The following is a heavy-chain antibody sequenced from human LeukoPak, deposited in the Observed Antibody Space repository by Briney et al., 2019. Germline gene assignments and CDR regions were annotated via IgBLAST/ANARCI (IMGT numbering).Heavy chain of an antibody. J-gene: IGHJ4*02. CDR3: ARGRKGGEIVYCSSTSCHRTYYFDY. D-gene: IGHD2-2*01. CDR1: GGSFSSYY. CDR2: IHFSGST. Sequence: PSETLSLTCAVYGGSFSSYYWSWIRQPPGKGLEWIGYIHFSGSTNYNPSLKSRVTISVDTSKNQFSLKLSSVTAADTAVYYCARGRKGGEIVYCSSTSCHRTYYFDYWGQGTLVTVSS. V-gene: IGHV4-59*12.